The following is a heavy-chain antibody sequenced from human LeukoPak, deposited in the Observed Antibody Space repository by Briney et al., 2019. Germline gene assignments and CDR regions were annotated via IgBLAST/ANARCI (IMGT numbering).Heavy chain of an antibody. CDR3: ARGRYCSSTSCYSFFDY. V-gene: IGHV3-48*04. CDR2: ISSSSSTI. Sequence: PGGSLRLSCAASGFTFRSYSMNWVRQAPGKGLEWVSYISSSSSTIYYADSVKGRFTISRDNAKNSLYLQMNSLRAEDTAVYYCARGRYCSSTSCYSFFDYWGQGTLVTVSS. D-gene: IGHD2-2*01. J-gene: IGHJ4*02. CDR1: GFTFRSYS.